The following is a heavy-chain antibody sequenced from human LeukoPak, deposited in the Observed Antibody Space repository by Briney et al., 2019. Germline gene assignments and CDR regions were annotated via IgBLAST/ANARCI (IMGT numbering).Heavy chain of an antibody. CDR3: ARGPSEDSSGYYFNY. D-gene: IGHD3-22*01. V-gene: IGHV4-34*01. J-gene: IGHJ4*02. CDR2: INHSGST. CDR1: GGSFSGYY. Sequence: SETLSLTCAVYGGSFSGYYWSWIRQSPGKGLEWIGEINHSGSTNYNPSLKSRVTISVDTSKNQFSLKLSSVTAADTAVYYCARGPSEDSSGYYFNYWGQGTLVTVSS.